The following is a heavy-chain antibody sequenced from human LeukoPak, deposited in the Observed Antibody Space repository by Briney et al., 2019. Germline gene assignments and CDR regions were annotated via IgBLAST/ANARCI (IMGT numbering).Heavy chain of an antibody. J-gene: IGHJ4*02. Sequence: GGSLRLSCAASGFSFSASWMYWVRQGTEKGQEWVSRISDGGTVINYADSVQGRFAISRDDAKNTLYLYMNSLRADDTAVYYCARAVMGTLDYWGQGTLVTVSS. CDR3: ARAVMGTLDY. D-gene: IGHD1-14*01. CDR1: GFSFSASW. CDR2: ISDGGTVI. V-gene: IGHV3-74*01.